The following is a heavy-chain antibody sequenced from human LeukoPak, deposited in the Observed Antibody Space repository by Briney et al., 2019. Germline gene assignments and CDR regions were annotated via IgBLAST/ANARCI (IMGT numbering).Heavy chain of an antibody. D-gene: IGHD3-3*01. J-gene: IGHJ5*02. V-gene: IGHV4-59*01. CDR3: ARSQNYDFWSGYLPRWFDP. Sequence: SETLSLTCTVSGGSISSYYWSWIRQPPGKGLEWIGYIYYSGSTNYNPSLKSRVTISVDTSKNQFSLKLSSVTAADTAVYYCARSQNYDFWSGYLPRWFDPWGQGTLVTVSS. CDR1: GGSISSYY. CDR2: IYYSGST.